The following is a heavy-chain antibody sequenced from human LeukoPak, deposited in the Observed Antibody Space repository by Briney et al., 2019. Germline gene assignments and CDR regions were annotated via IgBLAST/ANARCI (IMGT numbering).Heavy chain of an antibody. V-gene: IGHV1-24*01. CDR3: ATAVVAAAPYYFDY. J-gene: IGHJ4*02. Sequence: ASVTVSCKVSGYTLTELSMHWVRQAPGKGLEWMGGFDPEDGETIYAQKFQGRVTMTEDTSTDTAYMELSSLRSEDTAVYYCATAVVAAAPYYFDYWGQGTPVTVSS. D-gene: IGHD6-13*01. CDR1: GYTLTELS. CDR2: FDPEDGET.